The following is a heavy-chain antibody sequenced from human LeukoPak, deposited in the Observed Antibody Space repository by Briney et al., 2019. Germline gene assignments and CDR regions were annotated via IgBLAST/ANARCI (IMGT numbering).Heavy chain of an antibody. CDR2: FYTSGSI. Sequence: SETLSPTCTVSADSISGYSWNWVRQPAGKGLEWIGRFYTSGSINYNPSLKSRVTVSVDTSKNQFSLEMTSVTAADTAVYYCARGLYSSTYYFYYMDVWGKGTTVTVSS. V-gene: IGHV4-4*07. J-gene: IGHJ6*03. D-gene: IGHD6-13*01. CDR1: ADSISGYS. CDR3: ARGLYSSTYYFYYMDV.